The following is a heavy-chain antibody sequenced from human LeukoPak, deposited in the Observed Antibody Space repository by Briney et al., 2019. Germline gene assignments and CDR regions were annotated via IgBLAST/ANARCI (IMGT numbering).Heavy chain of an antibody. CDR2: IKQNGSEK. CDR1: GFTFSSYW. J-gene: IGHJ4*02. V-gene: IGHV3-7*01. Sequence: GGSLRLSCAASGFTFSSYWMSWVRQAPGKGLEWVANIKQNGSEKYYVDSVKGRFTISRDNAKNSLYLQMNSLRAEDTAVYYCARDQSLWFGELCYFDYWGQGILVTVSS. D-gene: IGHD3-10*01. CDR3: ARDQSLWFGELCYFDY.